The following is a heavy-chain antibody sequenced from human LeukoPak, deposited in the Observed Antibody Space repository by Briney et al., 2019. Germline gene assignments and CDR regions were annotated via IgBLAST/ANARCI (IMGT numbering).Heavy chain of an antibody. CDR2: ISGGGGST. CDR1: GFTFSSYA. J-gene: IGHJ4*02. CDR3: AKWARDCSSTSCYMRY. V-gene: IGHV3-23*01. D-gene: IGHD2-2*02. Sequence: GGSLRLSCAASGFTFSSYAMSWVRQDPGKGLEWVSAISGGGGSTYYADSVKGRFTISRDNSKNTLYLQMNSLRAEDTAVYYCAKWARDCSSTSCYMRYWGQGTLVTVSS.